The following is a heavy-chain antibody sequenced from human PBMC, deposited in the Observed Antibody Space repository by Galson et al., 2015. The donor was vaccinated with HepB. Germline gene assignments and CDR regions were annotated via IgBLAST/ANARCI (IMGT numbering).Heavy chain of an antibody. Sequence: SLRLSCAASGFIFSNYWMHWVRQAPGKGLVWVSRINSDGSSKSHADSVKGRITISRDNAKNTLYLQMNSLRAEDTAVYYCARATITMMRGDALDIWGQGTMVTVSS. V-gene: IGHV3-74*01. CDR1: GFIFSNYW. J-gene: IGHJ3*02. CDR3: ARATITMMRGDALDI. CDR2: INSDGSSK. D-gene: IGHD3-22*01.